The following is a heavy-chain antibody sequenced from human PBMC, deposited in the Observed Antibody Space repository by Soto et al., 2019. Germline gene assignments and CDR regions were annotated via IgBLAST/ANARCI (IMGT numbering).Heavy chain of an antibody. V-gene: IGHV1-69*13. CDR2: IIPIFGTA. CDR1: RGTFSSYA. J-gene: IGHJ5*02. CDR3: ARGLGVLPNIVVVPAVIAWFDP. D-gene: IGHD2-2*01. Sequence: SVKVSCKASRGTFSSYAISWVRQAPGQGLEWMGGIIPIFGTANYAQKFQGRVTITADESTSTAYMELSSLRSEDTAVYYCARGLGVLPNIVVVPAVIAWFDPWGQGTLVAVSS.